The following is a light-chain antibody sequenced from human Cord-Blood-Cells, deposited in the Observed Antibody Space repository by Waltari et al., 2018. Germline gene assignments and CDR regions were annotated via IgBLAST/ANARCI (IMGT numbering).Light chain of an antibody. CDR2: AAS. V-gene: IGKV1-8*01. CDR3: QQYYSYPYT. J-gene: IGKJ2*01. Sequence: AIRMTHSPSSFSAPPGDRATITCRASHGISSYLAWYQQKPEKAPKLLIYAASTLQSGVPSRFSGSGSGTDFTLTISCLQSEDFATYYCQQYYSYPYTFGQGTKLEIK. CDR1: HGISSY.